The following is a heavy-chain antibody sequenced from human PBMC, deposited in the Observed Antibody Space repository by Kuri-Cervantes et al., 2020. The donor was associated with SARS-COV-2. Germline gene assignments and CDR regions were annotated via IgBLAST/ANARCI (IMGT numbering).Heavy chain of an antibody. Sequence: GESLKISCAASGFTLSSYGMQWVRQAPGKGLEWVAVISYDGSNKYYADSVKGRFTISRDNSKNTLYLQMNSLRAEDTAVYYCAKSSGTADGGFDPWGQGTLVTVSS. CDR1: GFTLSSYG. J-gene: IGHJ5*02. CDR2: ISYDGSNK. CDR3: AKSSGTADGGFDP. V-gene: IGHV3-30*18. D-gene: IGHD6-19*01.